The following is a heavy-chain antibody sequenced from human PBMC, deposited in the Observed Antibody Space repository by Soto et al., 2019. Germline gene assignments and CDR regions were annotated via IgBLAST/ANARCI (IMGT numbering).Heavy chain of an antibody. V-gene: IGHV4-30-4*01. J-gene: IGHJ5*02. Sequence: SETLSLTCTVSGGSISSGDYYWSWIRQPPGKGLEWIGYIYYSGSTYYNPSLKSRVTISVDTSKNQFSLKLSSVTAADTAVYYCARDRGSSRPIPSWLDPWGQGTLVTVSS. CDR1: GGSISSGDYY. CDR3: ARDRGSSRPIPSWLDP. D-gene: IGHD6-6*01. CDR2: IYYSGST.